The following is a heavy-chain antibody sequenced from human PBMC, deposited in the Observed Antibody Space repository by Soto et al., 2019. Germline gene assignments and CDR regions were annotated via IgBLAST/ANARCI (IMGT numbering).Heavy chain of an antibody. Sequence: QLQLQESGSGLVKPSQNLSLTCAVSGGSIRSGGYSWSWIRQPPGKGLEWIGYIYHSGSTYYNPSLKSRVTISVDRSLNQFPLKMSSVTAADTAVYYCARAHYGDYSYGMDVWGQGTTVTVSS. V-gene: IGHV4-30-2*01. CDR3: ARAHYGDYSYGMDV. D-gene: IGHD4-17*01. J-gene: IGHJ6*02. CDR2: IYHSGST. CDR1: GGSIRSGGYS.